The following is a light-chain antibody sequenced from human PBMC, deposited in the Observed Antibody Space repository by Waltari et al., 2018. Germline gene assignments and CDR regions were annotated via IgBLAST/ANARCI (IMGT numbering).Light chain of an antibody. V-gene: IGLV2-11*01. CDR2: EVS. Sequence: QAAPTQPPSVSGSPGQSVTISCTGTSSDIGYYNVVSWYQQHPGKAPKLMIYEVSKRPSGVSDRFSGSKSGNTASLTISGLQAEDEADYYCSSYTGSNTDIFGAGTRLTVL. CDR1: SSDIGYYNV. J-gene: IGLJ1*01. CDR3: SSYTGSNTDI.